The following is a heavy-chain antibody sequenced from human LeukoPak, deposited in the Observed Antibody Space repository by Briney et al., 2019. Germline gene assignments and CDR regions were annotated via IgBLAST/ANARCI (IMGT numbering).Heavy chain of an antibody. CDR1: GITFRIQW. CDR2: IKNDGSST. V-gene: IGHV3-74*01. D-gene: IGHD3-10*01. J-gene: IGHJ3*02. CDR3: AKNYYGSGSYYNAGAFDI. Sequence: GGSLRLSCAACGITFRIQWVHCARHPRGERLVWVSRIKNDGSSTSYAHYVKGRFTISRDNAKNTLYLQMNSLRADDTAVYYCAKNYYGSGSYYNAGAFDIWGQGTMVTVSS.